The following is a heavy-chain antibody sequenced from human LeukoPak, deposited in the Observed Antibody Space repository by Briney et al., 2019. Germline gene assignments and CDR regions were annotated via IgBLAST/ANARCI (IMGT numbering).Heavy chain of an antibody. Sequence: ASVKVSCKASGYTFTSYYMHWVRQAPGQGLEWMGWINPNSGGTNYAQKFQGRVTMTRDTSISTAYMELSRLRSDDTAVYYCASEGGCSGGSCYLPDYWGQGTLVTVSS. V-gene: IGHV1-2*02. CDR1: GYTFTSYY. CDR2: INPNSGGT. CDR3: ASEGGCSGGSCYLPDY. D-gene: IGHD2-15*01. J-gene: IGHJ4*02.